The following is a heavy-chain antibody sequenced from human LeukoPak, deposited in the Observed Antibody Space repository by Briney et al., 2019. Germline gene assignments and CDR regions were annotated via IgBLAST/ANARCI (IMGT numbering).Heavy chain of an antibody. Sequence: GGSLRLSCVASGFTFTTYAMHWVRQAPGKGLEWVAFIQYDGNTKYYVDSVKGRFTISRDTSKNTVFLQMSSLRADDTAVYYCAKRGGTYSYFYYMDVWSKGTTVTVSS. CDR1: GFTFTTYA. CDR2: IQYDGNTK. J-gene: IGHJ6*03. D-gene: IGHD1-26*01. CDR3: AKRGGTYSYFYYMDV. V-gene: IGHV3-30*02.